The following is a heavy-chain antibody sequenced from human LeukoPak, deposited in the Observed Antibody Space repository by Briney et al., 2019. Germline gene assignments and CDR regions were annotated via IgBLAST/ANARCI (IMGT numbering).Heavy chain of an antibody. CDR2: IYQSGST. V-gene: IGHV4-38-2*02. Sequence: SETLSLTCSVSGYSISSGYYWGWTRQPPGEGLEWIGSIYQSGSTYYNPSLKSRVTISVDTSKNQFSLKLSSVTAADTAVYYCARDSRAAAGGRYYYYYGMDVWGQGTTVTVSS. J-gene: IGHJ6*02. CDR3: ARDSRAAAGGRYYYYYGMDV. CDR1: GYSISSGYY. D-gene: IGHD6-13*01.